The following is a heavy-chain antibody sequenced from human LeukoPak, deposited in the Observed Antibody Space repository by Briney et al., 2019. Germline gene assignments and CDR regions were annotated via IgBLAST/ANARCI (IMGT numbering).Heavy chain of an antibody. CDR3: ARDYRAFDI. V-gene: IGHV4-59*01. J-gene: IGHJ3*02. Sequence: SETLSLTCTVSGGSISSDYWSWIRQPPGKGLEWIGYIYYSGSTNYNPSLKSRVTISVDTSKNQFSLKLSSVTAADTAVYYCARDYRAFDIWGQGTMVTVSS. CDR2: IYYSGST. CDR1: GGSISSDY. D-gene: IGHD4-11*01.